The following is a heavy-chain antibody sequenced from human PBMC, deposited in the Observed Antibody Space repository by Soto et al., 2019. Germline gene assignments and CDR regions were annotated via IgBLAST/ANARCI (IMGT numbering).Heavy chain of an antibody. J-gene: IGHJ5*02. CDR2: IIPIYGTA. CDR3: ARDSGELS. D-gene: IGHD2-15*01. Sequence: QVQLVQSGAEVKKPGSSVKVSCKASGGTFSSYTISWLRQAPGQGLEWMGGIIPIYGTANYAQEFQGRLTITADESTTTTYMELSSLRSEDTAVYYCARDSGELSWGQGTLVTVSS. CDR1: GGTFSSYT. V-gene: IGHV1-69*12.